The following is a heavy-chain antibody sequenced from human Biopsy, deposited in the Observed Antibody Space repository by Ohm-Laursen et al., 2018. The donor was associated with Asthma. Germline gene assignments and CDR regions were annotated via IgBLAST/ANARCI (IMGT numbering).Heavy chain of an antibody. D-gene: IGHD4-23*01. CDR2: ISYDGGNK. J-gene: IGHJ3*02. CDR3: ARTHERWTSIQDDALDI. Sequence: SLRLSCAASGFTFSIYDIHRVRQAPGKGLAWVAVISYDGGNKFYGDSVKGRFTLSRDNSRNTLYLQMNSLRVEDTAIYYCARTHERWTSIQDDALDIWGQGTMVIVSS. V-gene: IGHV3-30*03. CDR1: GFTFSIYD.